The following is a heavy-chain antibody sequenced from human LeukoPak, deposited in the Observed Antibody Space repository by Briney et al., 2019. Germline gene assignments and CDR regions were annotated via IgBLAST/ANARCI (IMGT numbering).Heavy chain of an antibody. CDR3: ARDRPGRYCSTISCYSASPFDP. Sequence: ASVKVSCKASGYTFTSYDINWVRQATGQGLEWMGWMNPNSGNTGYAQKFQGRVTITRNTSISTAYMELSSLRSEDTAAYYCARDRPGRYCSTISCYSASPFDPWGQGTLVTVSS. CDR2: MNPNSGNT. J-gene: IGHJ5*02. V-gene: IGHV1-8*03. CDR1: GYTFTSYD. D-gene: IGHD2-2*02.